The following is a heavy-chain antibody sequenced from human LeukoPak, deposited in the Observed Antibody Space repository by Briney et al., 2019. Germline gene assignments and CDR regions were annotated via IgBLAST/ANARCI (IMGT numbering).Heavy chain of an antibody. CDR2: IYTSGST. Sequence: SETLSLTCTVSGGSISSYYWSWVRQPAGKGLEWIGRIYTSGSTNYNPSLKSRVTMSVDTSKNQFSLELSSVTAADTAVYYCARDFGWSYYYDSSGYLDYWGQGTLVTVSS. J-gene: IGHJ4*02. D-gene: IGHD3-22*01. V-gene: IGHV4-4*07. CDR3: ARDFGWSYYYDSSGYLDY. CDR1: GGSISSYY.